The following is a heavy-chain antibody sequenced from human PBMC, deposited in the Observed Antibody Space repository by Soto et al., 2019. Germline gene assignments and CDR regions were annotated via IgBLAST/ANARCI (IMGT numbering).Heavy chain of an antibody. D-gene: IGHD5-12*01. Sequence: ASVKVSCKASGYTFTSYDINWVRQATGQGLGWMGWMNPNSGNTGYAQKFQGRVTMTRNTSISTAYMELSSLRSEDTAVYYCASYSGYDFAPFDIWGQGTMVNVSS. CDR3: ASYSGYDFAPFDI. J-gene: IGHJ3*02. CDR1: GYTFTSYD. CDR2: MNPNSGNT. V-gene: IGHV1-8*01.